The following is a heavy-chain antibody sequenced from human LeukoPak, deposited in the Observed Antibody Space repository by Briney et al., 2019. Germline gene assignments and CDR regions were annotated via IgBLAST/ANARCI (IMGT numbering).Heavy chain of an antibody. D-gene: IGHD2-2*01. CDR1: GGSISSGSYY. CDR2: IYYSGST. V-gene: IGHV4-61*01. CDR3: ARRLTQYDCFAP. J-gene: IGHJ5*02. Sequence: SETLSLTCTVSGGSISSGSYYWSWIRQPPGKGLEWIGYIYYSGSTNYNPSLKSRVTISVDTSKNQFSLKLSSVTPEDTAVYYCARRLTQYDCFAPWGQGILVTVSS.